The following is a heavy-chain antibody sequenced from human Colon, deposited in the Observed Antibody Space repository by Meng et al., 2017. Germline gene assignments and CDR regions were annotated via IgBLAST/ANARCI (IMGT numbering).Heavy chain of an antibody. CDR2: INHSGST. D-gene: IGHD5-12*01. J-gene: IGHJ4*02. CDR1: GGSFSGYY. V-gene: IGHV4-34*01. CDR3: ARSFPAAMRGLRGYSGYVYYYFAY. Sequence: SETLSLTCAVYGGSFSGYYWSWIRQPPGKGLEWIGEINHSGSTNYNPSLKSRVTISVDTSKNQFSLKLGSVTAADTAVYYCARSFPAAMRGLRGYSGYVYYYFAYWGQGTLVTVSS.